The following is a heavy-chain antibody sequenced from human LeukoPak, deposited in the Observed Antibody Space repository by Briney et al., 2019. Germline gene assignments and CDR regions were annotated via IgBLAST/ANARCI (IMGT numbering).Heavy chain of an antibody. CDR3: ARSRSSIVVGATGY. CDR1: GYTFTGYY. V-gene: IGHV1-2*02. D-gene: IGHD1-26*01. CDR2: INPNSGGT. Sequence: ASVKVSCKASGYTFTGYYMHWVRQAPGQGLEWMGWINPNSGGTNYAQKFQGRVTMTRDTSISTAYMELSRLRSDDTAVYYCARSRSSIVVGATGYWGQGTLVTASS. J-gene: IGHJ4*02.